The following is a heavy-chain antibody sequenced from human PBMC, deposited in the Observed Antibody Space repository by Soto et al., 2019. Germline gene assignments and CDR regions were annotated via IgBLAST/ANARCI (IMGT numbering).Heavy chain of an antibody. CDR1: GFTVSSNY. V-gene: IGHV3-53*01. D-gene: IGHD5-12*01. CDR3: ASFRWLQDNDNCYYGRDV. CDR2: IYSGVST. Sequence: GGSLRLSCAASGFTVSSNYMSWVRQAPGKGLEWVSVIYSGVSTYYADSVKGRFTISRDNSKNTLYLQMNSLRAEDTAVYYCASFRWLQDNDNCYYGRDVGGQGPTDHVS. J-gene: IGHJ6*02.